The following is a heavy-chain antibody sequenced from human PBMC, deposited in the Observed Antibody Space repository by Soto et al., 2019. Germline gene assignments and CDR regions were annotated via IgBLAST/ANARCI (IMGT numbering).Heavy chain of an antibody. D-gene: IGHD6-13*01. J-gene: IGHJ6*02. CDR2: ISAYNGNT. CDR1: GYTFTSYG. Sequence: QVQLVQSGAEVKKPGASVKVSCKASGYTFTSYGISWVRQAPGQGLEWMGWISAYNGNTNYAQKLQGRVTMTTDTPTSTADMELRSLRSDDTAVYYCATGYSSSWYVCNYYYYGMDVWGQGTTVTVSS. CDR3: ATGYSSSWYVCNYYYYGMDV. V-gene: IGHV1-18*01.